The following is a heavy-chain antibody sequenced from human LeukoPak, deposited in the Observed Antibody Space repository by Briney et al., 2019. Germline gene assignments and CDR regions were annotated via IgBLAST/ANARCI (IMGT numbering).Heavy chain of an antibody. J-gene: IGHJ4*02. V-gene: IGHV3-7*04. CDR1: GFSFSNYW. Sequence: TGGSLRLSCAASGFSFSNYWMSWVRQAPGKGLEWVANIKQDGSEKYYVDSVKGRFTISRDNVKNLLYLQMNSLRAEDTAVYYCARVQRGIAVALDYWGQGTLATVSS. CDR3: ARVQRGIAVALDY. CDR2: IKQDGSEK. D-gene: IGHD6-19*01.